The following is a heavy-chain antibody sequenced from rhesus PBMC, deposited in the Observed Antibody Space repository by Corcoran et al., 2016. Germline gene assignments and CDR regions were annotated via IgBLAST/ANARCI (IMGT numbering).Heavy chain of an antibody. V-gene: IGHV4-173*01. Sequence: QLQLQESGPGLVKPSETLSLTCAVSGGSISSNYWSWIRQPPGKGLEWIGRISGSGGNTDNNPSLKSRVTISTATSKNQFSLKLGSVTAADTAVYYCARENTVNTPFAFWGQGALVTVSS. CDR1: GGSISSNY. J-gene: IGHJ1*01. CDR3: ARENTVNTPFAF. CDR2: ISGSGGNT. D-gene: IGHD4-23*01.